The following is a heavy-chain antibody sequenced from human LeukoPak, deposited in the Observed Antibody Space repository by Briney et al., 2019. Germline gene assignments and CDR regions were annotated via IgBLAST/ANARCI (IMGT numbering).Heavy chain of an antibody. D-gene: IGHD6-13*01. Sequence: SETLSLTCAVSGYSISSGYYWVWFRQPPGKGLEWLGTIYHSGTTYYNPSLKGRVTSSVDLSKNQFSLRLSSVTAADTAVYYCARGPKGIVSAGHSDFWGEGSLVTVSS. CDR2: IYHSGTT. V-gene: IGHV4-38-2*01. CDR1: GYSISSGYY. CDR3: ARGPKGIVSAGHSDF. J-gene: IGHJ4*02.